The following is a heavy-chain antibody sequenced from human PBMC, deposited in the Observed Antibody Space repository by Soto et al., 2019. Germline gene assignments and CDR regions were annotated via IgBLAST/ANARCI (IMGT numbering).Heavy chain of an antibody. CDR2: ISGSGTT. Sequence: EVKLVESGGGSGQPGGSLRLSCVASGYTFNSHEMNWIRQTPGKGLEWISSISGSGTTKYADSVKGRFTISRDNAHKSIYLEINSLRVEDTGVYYCPRGGIHWGQGALVTVSS. J-gene: IGHJ4*02. D-gene: IGHD6-13*01. CDR3: PRGGIH. CDR1: GYTFNSHE. V-gene: IGHV3-48*03.